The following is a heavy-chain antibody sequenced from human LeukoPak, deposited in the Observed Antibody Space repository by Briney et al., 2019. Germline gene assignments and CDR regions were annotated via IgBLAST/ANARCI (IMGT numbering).Heavy chain of an antibody. CDR2: IGRSGDRTT. CDR1: GFTVSSNY. Sequence: GGSLRLSCAVSGFTVSSNYMSWVRQAPGKGLEWVAYIGRSGDRTTKYADSVKGRFTISRDNAENSLFLQMNSLRAEDTAVYYCAVPPLSGTGSSRPLAGVDVWGQGTTVTVSS. V-gene: IGHV3-11*06. D-gene: IGHD3-10*01. CDR3: AVPPLSGTGSSRPLAGVDV. J-gene: IGHJ6*02.